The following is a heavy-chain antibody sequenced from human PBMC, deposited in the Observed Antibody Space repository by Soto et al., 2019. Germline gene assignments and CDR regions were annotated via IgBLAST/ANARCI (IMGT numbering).Heavy chain of an antibody. D-gene: IGHD3-22*01. CDR3: ARTYYYDSSGYYGTRSAYYGMDV. J-gene: IGHJ6*02. CDR2: IYYSGST. CDR1: GGSISSYY. Sequence: SETLSLTCTVSGGSISSYYWSWIRQPPGKGLEWIGYIYYSGSTNYNPSLKSRVTISVDTSKNQLSLKLSSVTAADTAVYYCARTYYYDSSGYYGTRSAYYGMDVWGQGTTVTVSS. V-gene: IGHV4-59*01.